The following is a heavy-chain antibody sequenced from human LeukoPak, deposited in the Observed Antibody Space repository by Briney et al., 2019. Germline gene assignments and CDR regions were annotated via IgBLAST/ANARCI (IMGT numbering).Heavy chain of an antibody. CDR1: GGTFSSYA. D-gene: IGHD7-27*01. V-gene: IGHV1-69*13. CDR2: IIPILGTA. Sequence: SVKVSCKASGGTFSSYAISWVRQAPGQGLEWMGGIIPILGTANYAQESQGRVTITADESTSTAYMELSSLRSEDTAVYYCARKGLGIHDFDYWGQGTLVTVSS. J-gene: IGHJ4*02. CDR3: ARKGLGIHDFDY.